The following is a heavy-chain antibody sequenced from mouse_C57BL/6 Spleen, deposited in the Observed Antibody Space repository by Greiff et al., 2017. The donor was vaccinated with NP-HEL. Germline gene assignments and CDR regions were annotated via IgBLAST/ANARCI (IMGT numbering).Heavy chain of an antibody. Sequence: VQLQQSGPELVKPGASVKISCKASGYAFSSSWMNWVKQRPGKGLEWIGRIYPGDGDTNYNGKFKGKATLTADKSSSTAYMQLSSLTSEDSAVYVGARESKYYYGRSPCAYWGQGTLVTVSA. CDR1: GYAFSSSW. CDR2: IYPGDGDT. V-gene: IGHV1-82*01. D-gene: IGHD1-1*01. J-gene: IGHJ3*01. CDR3: ARESKYYYGRSPCAY.